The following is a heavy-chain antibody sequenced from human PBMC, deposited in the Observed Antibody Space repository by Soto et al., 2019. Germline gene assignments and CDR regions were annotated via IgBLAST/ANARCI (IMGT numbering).Heavy chain of an antibody. CDR3: TTEPREVCCTNGVCYRYFDY. Sequence: EVQLVESGGGLVKPGGSLRLSCAASGFTFSNAWMSWVRQAPGKGLEWVGRIKSKTDGGTTDYAAPVKGRFTISRDDSKNTLYLQMNSLKTEDTAVYYCTTEPREVCCTNGVCYRYFDYWGQGTLVTVSS. D-gene: IGHD2-8*01. V-gene: IGHV3-15*01. J-gene: IGHJ4*02. CDR1: GFTFSNAW. CDR2: IKSKTDGGTT.